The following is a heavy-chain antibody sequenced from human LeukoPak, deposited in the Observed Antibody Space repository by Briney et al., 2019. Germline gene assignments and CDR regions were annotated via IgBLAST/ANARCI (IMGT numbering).Heavy chain of an antibody. CDR1: GFTFSSYG. J-gene: IGHJ3*02. CDR3: ASQLGDASDI. Sequence: GGTLRLSCAASGFTFSSYGMSWVRQAPGKGLEWVSYISSSSSTIYYADSVKGRFTISRDNGKNSLYLQMNSLRAEDTAVYYCASQLGDASDIWGQGTMVTVSS. V-gene: IGHV3-48*01. D-gene: IGHD6-13*01. CDR2: ISSSSSTI.